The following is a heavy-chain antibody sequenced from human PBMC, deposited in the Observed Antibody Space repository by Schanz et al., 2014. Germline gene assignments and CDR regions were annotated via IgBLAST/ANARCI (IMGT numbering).Heavy chain of an antibody. CDR1: GGTFSTYP. Sequence: QVQLVQSGPAVKKPGSSMKVSCKASGGTFSTYPINWLRQAPGQGLEWMGIINPSGGGTSYALRFQDRVTVTRDTSRSTVYMELSSLRSEDTAVYYCARAPTAYCSDTSCLGTPFDYWGQGTLVTVSS. D-gene: IGHD2-2*01. CDR3: ARAPTAYCSDTSCLGTPFDY. J-gene: IGHJ4*02. V-gene: IGHV1-46*03. CDR2: INPSGGGT.